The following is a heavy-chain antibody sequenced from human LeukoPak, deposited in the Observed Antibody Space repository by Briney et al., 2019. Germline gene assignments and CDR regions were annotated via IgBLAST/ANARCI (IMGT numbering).Heavy chain of an antibody. CDR2: IFPKNGGT. Sequence: ASVMVSCKASGYTFTPYYIHWVRQAPGQGLEWMGWIFPKNGGTSYAQKFQGRVTMTRDTSTGIVNMEMSRLRPDDTAVYYCVRENWYYDYWGQGTLVTVSS. V-gene: IGHV1-2*02. CDR3: VRENWYYDY. CDR1: GYTFTPYY. J-gene: IGHJ4*02. D-gene: IGHD1-7*01.